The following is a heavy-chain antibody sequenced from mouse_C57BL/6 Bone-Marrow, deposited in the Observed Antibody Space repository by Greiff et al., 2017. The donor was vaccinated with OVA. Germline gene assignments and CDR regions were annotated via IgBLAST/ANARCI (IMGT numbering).Heavy chain of an antibody. Sequence: VQLQQSGAELARPGASVKMSCKASGYPFTSYTMHRVKQRPGQGLEWIGYINPSGGYTKYNQKFKDKATLTADKSSSTAYMQLSSLTSEDSAVYYCASEGAIYYYGSPVADWGQGTLVTVSA. CDR1: GYPFTSYT. CDR3: ASEGAIYYYGSPVAD. V-gene: IGHV1-4*01. D-gene: IGHD1-1*01. CDR2: INPSGGYT. J-gene: IGHJ3*01.